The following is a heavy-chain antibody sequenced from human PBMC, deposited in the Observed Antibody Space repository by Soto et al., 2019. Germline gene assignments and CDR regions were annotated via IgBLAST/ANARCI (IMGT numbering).Heavy chain of an antibody. V-gene: IGHV3-74*01. D-gene: IGHD3-10*01. CDR2: INSDGSST. Sequence: GGSLRLSCAASGFTFSSYWMHWVRQAPGKGLVWVSRINSDGSSTSYADSVKGRFTISRDNAKNTLYLQMNSLRAEDTAVYYCARGVLWLGELPPNWFDPWGQGTLVTVS. J-gene: IGHJ5*02. CDR1: GFTFSSYW. CDR3: ARGVLWLGELPPNWFDP.